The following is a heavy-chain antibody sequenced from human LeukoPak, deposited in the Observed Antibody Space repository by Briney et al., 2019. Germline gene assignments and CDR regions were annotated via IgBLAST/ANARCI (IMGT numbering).Heavy chain of an antibody. V-gene: IGHV4-39*01. D-gene: IGHD3-16*01. CDR2: IYYSGST. CDR1: GGSISSSSYY. Sequence: PSETLSLTCTVSGGSISSSSYYWGWIRQPPGKGLEWIGSIYYSGSTYYNPSLKSRVTISVDTSKNQFSLELSSVTAADTAVYYCARRPYGMNWFDPWGQGTLVTVSS. CDR3: ARRPYGMNWFDP. J-gene: IGHJ5*02.